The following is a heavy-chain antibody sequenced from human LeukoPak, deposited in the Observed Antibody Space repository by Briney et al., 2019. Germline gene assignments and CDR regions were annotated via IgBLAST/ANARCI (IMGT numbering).Heavy chain of an antibody. V-gene: IGHV2-5*02. J-gene: IGHJ4*02. CDR1: GFSLSTSGVG. D-gene: IGHD2-15*01. CDR2: IYWDDDK. Sequence: SGPTLVNPTQTLTLTCTFSGFSLSTSGVGVGWIRQPPGKALECLALIYWDDDKRYSPSLKSRLTITKDTSKNQVVLTMTNMDPVDTATYFCAHSRDQIPEAGYCSGGSCYSPFHYWGQGTLVTVSS. CDR3: AHSRDQIPEAGYCSGGSCYSPFHY.